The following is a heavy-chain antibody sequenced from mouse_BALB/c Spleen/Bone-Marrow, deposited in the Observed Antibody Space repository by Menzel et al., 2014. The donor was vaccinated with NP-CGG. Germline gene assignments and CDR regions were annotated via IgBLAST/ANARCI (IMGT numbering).Heavy chain of an antibody. D-gene: IGHD2-4*01. V-gene: IGHV5-17*02. J-gene: IGHJ4*01. CDR2: ISSGSSTI. CDR3: ARARSTMITTGAMDY. Sequence: DVKLQESGGGLVQPGGSRKLSCAASGFTFSRSGMHWVRQAPEKGLEWVAYISSGSSTIYYADTMKGRFTISRDNPKNTLFLQMTSLRSEDTAMYYCARARSTMITTGAMDYWGQGTSVTVSS. CDR1: GFTFSRSG.